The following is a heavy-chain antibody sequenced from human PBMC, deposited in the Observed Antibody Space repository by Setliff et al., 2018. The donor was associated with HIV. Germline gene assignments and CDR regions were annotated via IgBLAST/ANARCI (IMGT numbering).Heavy chain of an antibody. Sequence: ASVKVSCKASGYTFTSKHINWVRQATGQGLEWLGWMDPSSAATGYAQKFQGRVTLTRDTSINTAYMELSSLTSDDTAVYYCARGVGAAGEYWGQGTQVTVSS. J-gene: IGHJ4*02. CDR1: GYTFTSKH. CDR2: MDPSSAAT. CDR3: ARGVGAAGEY. V-gene: IGHV1-8*01. D-gene: IGHD1-26*01.